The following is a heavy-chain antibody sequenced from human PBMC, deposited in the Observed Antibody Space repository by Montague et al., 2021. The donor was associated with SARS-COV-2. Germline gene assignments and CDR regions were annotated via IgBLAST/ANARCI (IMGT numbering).Heavy chain of an antibody. CDR2: IYYSGST. J-gene: IGHJ4*02. Sequence: SETLSLTCTVSGGFISSYYWSWIRQPPGKGLEWIGNIYYSGSTNYNPSXXSGVTISVDTSKNQFSLKLSSVTAADTAVYYCARAPVAHITIFGVVTSFDYWGQGTLVTVSS. V-gene: IGHV4-59*01. CDR3: ARAPVAHITIFGVVTSFDY. CDR1: GGFISSYY. D-gene: IGHD3-3*01.